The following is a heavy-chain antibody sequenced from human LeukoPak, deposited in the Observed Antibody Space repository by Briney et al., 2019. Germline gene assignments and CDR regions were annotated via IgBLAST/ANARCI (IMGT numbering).Heavy chain of an antibody. J-gene: IGHJ4*02. V-gene: IGHV1-69*05. D-gene: IGHD1-1*01. Sequence: SVKVSCKASGGTFSSYAISWVRQAPGQGLEWMGGIIPIFGTANYAQKFHGRVTITTDESTSTAYMELSSLRSEDTAVYYCARAKTGTAVYFDYWGQGTLVTVSS. CDR2: IIPIFGTA. CDR3: ARAKTGTAVYFDY. CDR1: GGTFSSYA.